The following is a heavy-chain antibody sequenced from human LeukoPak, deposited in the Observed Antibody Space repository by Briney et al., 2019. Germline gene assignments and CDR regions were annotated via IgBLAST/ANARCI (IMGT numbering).Heavy chain of an antibody. Sequence: PGGSLRLSCTASGFSFSDDYMNWFRQAPGQGLEWISYIGRGSNTLYYKPSVKGRFTISRDNAKNSLYLQMNSLRAEDTALYYCAKDDSSGPYSPYWGQGTLVTVSS. J-gene: IGHJ4*02. CDR2: IGRGSNTL. D-gene: IGHD3-22*01. V-gene: IGHV3-11*01. CDR1: GFSFSDDY. CDR3: AKDDSSGPYSPY.